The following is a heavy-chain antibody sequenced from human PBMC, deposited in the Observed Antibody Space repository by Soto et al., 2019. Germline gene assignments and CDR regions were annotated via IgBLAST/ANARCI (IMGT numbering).Heavy chain of an antibody. CDR2: ISGSGGST. J-gene: IGHJ4*02. CDR1: GFTFSSYA. V-gene: IGHV3-23*01. D-gene: IGHD1-26*01. CDR3: LDLPYSGSYADY. Sequence: GSLRLSCAASGFTFSSYAMSWVRQAPGKGLEWVSAISGSGGSTYYADSVKGRFTISRDNSKNTLYLQMNSLRAEDTAVYYCLDLPYSGSYADYWGQGTLVTVSS.